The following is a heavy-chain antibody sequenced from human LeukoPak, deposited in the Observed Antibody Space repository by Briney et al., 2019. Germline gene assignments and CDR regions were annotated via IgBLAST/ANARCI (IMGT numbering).Heavy chain of an antibody. V-gene: IGHV4-39*07. J-gene: IGHJ4*02. CDR3: ARQRYSYGPYDY. CDR1: GGSISSSSYY. D-gene: IGHD5-18*01. Sequence: SETLSLTCTVSGGSISSSSYYWGWIRQPPGKGLEWIGSSYYSGRTYYNPSHKSRVTISVNTSNNQYSLKLSSVTAADTAVYYCARQRYSYGPYDYWGQGTLVTVSS. CDR2: SYYSGRT.